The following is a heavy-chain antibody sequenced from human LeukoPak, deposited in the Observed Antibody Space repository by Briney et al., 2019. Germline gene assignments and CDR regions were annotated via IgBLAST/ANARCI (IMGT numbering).Heavy chain of an antibody. D-gene: IGHD3-16*01. CDR1: GFNFNDYA. CDR3: AKDGLYYDLSTHIYYFDY. CDR2: IRHDARNA. Sequence: PGGSLRLSCAPSGFNFNDYAMHWVRRAPGKGLEWVAYIRHDARNAYYADAVKGRFTISRDNSKNTLYLQMNSLRAEDTALYYCAKDGLYYDLSTHIYYFDYWGQGTLVAVSS. J-gene: IGHJ4*02. V-gene: IGHV3-30*02.